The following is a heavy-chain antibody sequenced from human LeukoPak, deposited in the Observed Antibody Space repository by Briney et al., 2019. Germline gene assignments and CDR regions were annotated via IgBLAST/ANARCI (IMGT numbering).Heavy chain of an antibody. CDR1: GLTVSSNH. Sequence: PGGSLRLSCAASGLTVSSNHMSWVRQAPGKGLEWVSLIKSDGTTEYADFVKGRFTISRDNSKNTLFLQMNSLRVEDTAVYYCARLRRGYWGRGTPVTVSS. J-gene: IGHJ4*02. CDR2: IKSDGTT. CDR3: ARLRRGY. V-gene: IGHV3-53*01.